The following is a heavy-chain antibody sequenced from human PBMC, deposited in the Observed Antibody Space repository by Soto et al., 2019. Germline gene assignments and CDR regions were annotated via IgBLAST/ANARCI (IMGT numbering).Heavy chain of an antibody. Sequence: QVQLVQSGAEVRKPGASVKVSCKASGYTFTNHDINWVRQASGQGLEWMGWMNPDSGKTYYVEKFQGRVTMTRDTSTNTAYLELTSLKSDDTAVFSSAIYTTPFSYFDYWGQGSLVTVSS. J-gene: IGHJ4*02. D-gene: IGHD4-4*01. CDR3: AIYTTPFSYFDY. CDR1: GYTFTNHD. V-gene: IGHV1-8*01. CDR2: MNPDSGKT.